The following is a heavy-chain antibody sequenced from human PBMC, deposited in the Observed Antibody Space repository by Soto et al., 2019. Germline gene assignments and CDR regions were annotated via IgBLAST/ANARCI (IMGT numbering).Heavy chain of an antibody. CDR2: IYPGDSDT. D-gene: IGHD1-7*01. J-gene: IGHJ3*02. Sequence: PGESLKISCKGSGYSFTSYWIGWVRQMPGKGLEWMGIIYPGDSDTRYSPSFQGQVTISADKSISTAYLQWSSLKASDTAMYYCARLPKVYWNYYTSDAFDIWGQGTMVTVSS. CDR1: GYSFTSYW. V-gene: IGHV5-51*01. CDR3: ARLPKVYWNYYTSDAFDI.